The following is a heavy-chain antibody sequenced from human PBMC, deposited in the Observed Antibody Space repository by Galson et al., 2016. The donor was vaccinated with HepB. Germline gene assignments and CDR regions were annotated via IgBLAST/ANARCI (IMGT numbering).Heavy chain of an antibody. V-gene: IGHV5-10-1*01. D-gene: IGHD6-13*01. Sequence: QSGAEVKKPGESLRISCKGSGYSFTNYWINWVRQMPGKGLEWMGRIDPSDSYTNYSPSFQGHVTISADKSISTAYLQWSSLKASDTAMYYCARRGAYGSSCYFGEPYWYFDLWGRGTLVTVSS. J-gene: IGHJ2*01. CDR3: ARRGAYGSSCYFGEPYWYFDL. CDR1: GYSFTNYW. CDR2: IDPSDSYT.